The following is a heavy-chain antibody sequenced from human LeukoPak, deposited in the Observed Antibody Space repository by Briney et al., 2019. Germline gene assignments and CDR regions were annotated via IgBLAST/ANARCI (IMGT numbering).Heavy chain of an antibody. D-gene: IGHD6-13*01. CDR1: GGSISSYY. V-gene: IGHV4-59*01. Sequence: SETLSLTCTVSGGSISSYYWSWIRQPPGKGLEWIGYIYYSGSTNYNPSLKSRVTISVDTSKNQFSLKLSSVTAADTAVYYCARGLYSSSWYVTMGGTEYYYYYMDVWGKGTTVTVSS. CDR2: IYYSGST. CDR3: ARGLYSSSWYVTMGGTEYYYYYMDV. J-gene: IGHJ6*03.